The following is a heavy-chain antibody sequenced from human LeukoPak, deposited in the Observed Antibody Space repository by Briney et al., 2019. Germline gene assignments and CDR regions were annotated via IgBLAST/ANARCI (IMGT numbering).Heavy chain of an antibody. CDR3: ARERSSSWYETFDY. D-gene: IGHD6-13*01. CDR1: GFTFSSYA. Sequence: PGRSLRLSCAASGFTFSSYAMHWVRQAPGKGLEWVAVISYDGSNKYYADSVKGRFTISRDNSKNTLYLQMNSLRAEDTAVYYCARERSSSWYETFDYWGQGTLVTVSS. J-gene: IGHJ4*02. CDR2: ISYDGSNK. V-gene: IGHV3-30*04.